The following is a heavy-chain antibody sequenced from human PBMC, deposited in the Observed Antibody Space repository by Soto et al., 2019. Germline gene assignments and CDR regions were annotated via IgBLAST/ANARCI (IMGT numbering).Heavy chain of an antibody. CDR1: GCSLSSVGYS. CDR2: IYHSGST. Sequence: SETLYVTCDASGCSLSSVGYSWSWIRQPPGKGLEWIGYIYHSGSTYYNPSLKSRVTISVDRSKNQFSLKLSSVTAADTAVYYCARVPTPWGQGTLVTVSS. CDR3: ARVPTP. J-gene: IGHJ5*02. V-gene: IGHV4-30-2*01.